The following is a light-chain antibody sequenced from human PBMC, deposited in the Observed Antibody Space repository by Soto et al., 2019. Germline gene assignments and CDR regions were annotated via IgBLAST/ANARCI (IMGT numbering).Light chain of an antibody. J-gene: IGKJ1*01. CDR2: KAS. CDR3: QPYNSYSEA. Sequence: DMQMTQSPSTLSGSVGDRVTITFRASQTISSWLAWYQQKPGKAPKLLIYKASTLKSGVPSRFSGSGSGTEFTLTISSLQPDDFATYYCQPYNSYSEAFGQGTKVDI. CDR1: QTISSW. V-gene: IGKV1-5*03.